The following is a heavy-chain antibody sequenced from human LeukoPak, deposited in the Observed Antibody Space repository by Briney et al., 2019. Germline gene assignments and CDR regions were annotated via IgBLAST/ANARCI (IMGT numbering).Heavy chain of an antibody. D-gene: IGHD1-26*01. CDR2: INWNGGST. Sequence: TGGSLRLSCAASGFTFDDYGMSWVRQAPGKGLEWVSGINWNGGSTGYADSVKGRFTISRDNAKNSLYLQMNSLRAEDTAVYYCARDRAGVRWELPNFDYWGQGTLVTVSS. V-gene: IGHV3-20*04. J-gene: IGHJ4*02. CDR1: GFTFDDYG. CDR3: ARDRAGVRWELPNFDY.